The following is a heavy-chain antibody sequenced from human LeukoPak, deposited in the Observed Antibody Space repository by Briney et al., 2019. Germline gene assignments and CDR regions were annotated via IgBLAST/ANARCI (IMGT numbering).Heavy chain of an antibody. Sequence: PGGSLRLSCAASGFTFDDYTMHWVRQAPGKGLEWVSGINWNGGSTGYADSVKGRFTISRDNAKKSLDLQMNSLRAEDTALYYCARGHIDYAFDCWGQGTLVTVSS. V-gene: IGHV3-20*04. CDR3: ARGHIDYAFDC. CDR1: GFTFDDYT. J-gene: IGHJ4*02. CDR2: INWNGGST. D-gene: IGHD4-17*01.